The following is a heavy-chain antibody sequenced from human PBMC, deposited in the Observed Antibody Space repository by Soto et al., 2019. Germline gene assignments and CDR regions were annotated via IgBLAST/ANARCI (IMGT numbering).Heavy chain of an antibody. CDR3: AKPYCSTTSCYSAGYYYGVDV. J-gene: IGHJ6*02. D-gene: IGHD2-2*01. CDR1: GFTFSSYA. V-gene: IGHV3-23*01. CDR2: ISGGST. Sequence: GGSLRLSCAASGFTFSSYAMSWVRQAPGKGLGWVSTISGGSTYYADSVKGRFTISRDNSKNTLYLQMNTLRAEDTAVYYCAKPYCSTTSCYSAGYYYGVDVWGQGTTVTVSS.